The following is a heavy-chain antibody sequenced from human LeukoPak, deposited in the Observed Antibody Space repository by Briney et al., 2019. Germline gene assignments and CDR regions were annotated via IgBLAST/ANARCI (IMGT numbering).Heavy chain of an antibody. CDR1: GGTFSSYA. J-gene: IGHJ4*02. V-gene: IGHV1-18*01. CDR2: INPNSGGT. D-gene: IGHD2-15*01. Sequence: ASVKVSCKASGGTFSSYAISWVRQAPGQGLEWMGWINPNSGGTNYAQKFQGRVTMTTDTSTSTAYMELRRLRSDDTAVYYCARDLPVVVVPIALSYWGQGTLVTVSS. CDR3: ARDLPVVVVPIALSY.